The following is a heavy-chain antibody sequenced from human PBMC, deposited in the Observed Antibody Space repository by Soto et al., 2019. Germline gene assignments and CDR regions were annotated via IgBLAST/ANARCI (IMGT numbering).Heavy chain of an antibody. CDR2: ISYDGSNK. Sequence: VQLVESGGGVVQPGRSLRLSCAASGFTFSGYAMHWVRQAPGKGLEWVAVISYDGSNKYYADSVRGRFTLSRDNSKNTLYLQMNSLRPEDTAVYYCARDPNWKNYYYTMDVWGQGTTVTVSS. CDR1: GFTFSGYA. V-gene: IGHV3-30-3*01. J-gene: IGHJ6*02. CDR3: ARDPNWKNYYYTMDV. D-gene: IGHD1-1*01.